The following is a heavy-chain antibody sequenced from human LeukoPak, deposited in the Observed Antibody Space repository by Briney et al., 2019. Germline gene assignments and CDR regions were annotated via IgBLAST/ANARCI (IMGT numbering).Heavy chain of an antibody. CDR2: ISWNSGSV. CDR3: AKESIAAPLDY. Sequence: GGSLRLSCAASGFTFDDYAMHWVRQAPGKGLEWVSGISWNSGSVGYADSVKGRFTISRDNAKNSLYLQMNSLRAEDTALYYCAKESIAAPLDYWGQGTLVTVSS. D-gene: IGHD6-6*01. V-gene: IGHV3-9*01. J-gene: IGHJ4*02. CDR1: GFTFDDYA.